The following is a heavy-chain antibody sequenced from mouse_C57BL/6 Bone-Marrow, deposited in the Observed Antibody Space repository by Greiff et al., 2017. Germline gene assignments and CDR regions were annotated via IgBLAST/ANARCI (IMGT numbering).Heavy chain of an antibody. D-gene: IGHD1-1*01. Sequence: QVQLQQPGAELVRPGTSVKLSCKASGYTFTSYWMTWVKQRPGQGLEWIGVIDPSDSYPNYNQKSKGKAPLTVDTSSSTAYMQLSSLTSEDSAVYYCARVITTVVAPSYWYFDVWAQGPRSPSPQ. CDR3: ARVITTVVAPSYWYFDV. J-gene: IGHJ1*03. CDR1: GYTFTSYW. V-gene: IGHV1-59*01. CDR2: IDPSDSYP.